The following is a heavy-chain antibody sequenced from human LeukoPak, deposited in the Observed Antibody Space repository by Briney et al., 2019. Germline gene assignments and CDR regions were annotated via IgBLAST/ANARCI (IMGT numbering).Heavy chain of an antibody. D-gene: IGHD2-2*01. CDR3: ARDRIVVVPAAMQGYYYGMDV. Sequence: SETLSLTCTASGGSISSYYWSWIRQPPGKGQEWIGYIYYSGSTNYNPSLKSRVTISVDTSKNQFSLKLSSVTAADTAVYYCARDRIVVVPAAMQGYYYGMDVWGQGTTVTVSS. CDR2: IYYSGST. V-gene: IGHV4-59*01. J-gene: IGHJ6*02. CDR1: GGSISSYY.